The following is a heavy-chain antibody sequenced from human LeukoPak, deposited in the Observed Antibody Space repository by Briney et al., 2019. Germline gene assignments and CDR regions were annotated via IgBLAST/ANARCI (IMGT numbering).Heavy chain of an antibody. D-gene: IGHD6-13*01. CDR3: ARDPTPSSPRLAFFDNWFDL. V-gene: IGHV1-2*06. CDR2: INPNSGGT. J-gene: IGHJ5*02. CDR1: GYTFTGYY. Sequence: ASXKVSCKASGYTFTGYYMHWVRQAPGQGREWMGRINPNSGGTNYAQKFQGRVTMTRDTAISTAYMELSRLRAEDTAVYYCARDPTPSSPRLAFFDNWFDLWGQGTLVTVSS.